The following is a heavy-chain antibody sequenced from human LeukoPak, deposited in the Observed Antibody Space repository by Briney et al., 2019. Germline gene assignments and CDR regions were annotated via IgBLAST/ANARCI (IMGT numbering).Heavy chain of an antibody. D-gene: IGHD3-3*01. Sequence: TGGSLRLSCVVSGFSVSNNYMIWVRQAPGNGLERVSVIYGDGRTSHSASVRGRFTISRDNSKNIVSLQMNNLRAEDTAVYYCARGRGLGVVSPYFDYWGQGTLVTVSS. CDR3: ARGRGLGVVSPYFDY. J-gene: IGHJ4*02. CDR2: IYGDGRT. V-gene: IGHV3-53*01. CDR1: GFSVSNNY.